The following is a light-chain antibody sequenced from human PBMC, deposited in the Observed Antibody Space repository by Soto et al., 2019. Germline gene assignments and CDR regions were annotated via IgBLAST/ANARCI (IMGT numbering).Light chain of an antibody. Sequence: EIVLTQSPGTLSLSPGERATLSCRASQSVRCSYLGWYQQKPGQAPRLLIDDASRRATGIPDRFSGSGYGTDFTPTISRLEPEDSAVYYCQQYGYSPGTFGQGTKVEIK. CDR2: DAS. V-gene: IGKV3-20*01. CDR1: QSVRCSY. CDR3: QQYGYSPGT. J-gene: IGKJ1*01.